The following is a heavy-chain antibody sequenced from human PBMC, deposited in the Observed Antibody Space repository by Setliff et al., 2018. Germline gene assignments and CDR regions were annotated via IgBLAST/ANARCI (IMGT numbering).Heavy chain of an antibody. CDR1: GYTFISYG. Sequence: ASVTVSCKPSGYTFISYGISWVRQAPGQGLEWMGWISAYNGNTNYAQKLQGRVTMTTDTSTSTAYMELRSLRSDDTAVYYCARVLFHCSSTSCYLDAFDIWGQGTMVTVSS. CDR2: ISAYNGNT. CDR3: ARVLFHCSSTSCYLDAFDI. D-gene: IGHD2-2*01. V-gene: IGHV1-18*01. J-gene: IGHJ3*02.